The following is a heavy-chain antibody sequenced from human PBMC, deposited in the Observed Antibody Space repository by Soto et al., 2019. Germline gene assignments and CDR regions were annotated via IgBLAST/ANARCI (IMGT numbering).Heavy chain of an antibody. J-gene: IGHJ6*02. CDR1: GYDFTAYD. V-gene: IGHV1-8*02. CDR2: MNPINGAT. CDR3: GRGPSPRAPAGGTPYYFAMDV. Sequence: GASVKVSCKASGYDFTAYDINWVRQASGQGLEWMGWMNPINGATGSARRFQGRVSMTRNTATGTAYLELTSLRSDDSAVYYCGRGPSPRAPAGGTPYYFAMDVCGQGTTVTVS. D-gene: IGHD6-13*01.